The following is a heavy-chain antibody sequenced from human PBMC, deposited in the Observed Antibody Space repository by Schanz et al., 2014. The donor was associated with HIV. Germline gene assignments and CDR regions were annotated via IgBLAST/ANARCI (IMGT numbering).Heavy chain of an antibody. V-gene: IGHV4-34*02. Sequence: QVQVQQWGAGLLKPSATLSLTCGVYGGSFNGDYWTWLRQPPGKALEWIGEINHSGRASIPPSLRSRVTMSVDTSKNQVSLKLSSVTAADTAFYYCAKDGGRRGGQRQLFAYWGHGTLVTVSS. D-gene: IGHD1-1*01. CDR1: GGSFNGDY. CDR3: AKDGGRRGGQRQLFAY. J-gene: IGHJ4*03. CDR2: INHSGRA.